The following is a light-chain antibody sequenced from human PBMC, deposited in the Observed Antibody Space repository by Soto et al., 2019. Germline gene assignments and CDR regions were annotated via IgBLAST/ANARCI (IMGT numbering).Light chain of an antibody. CDR3: QQSYITHTLT. J-gene: IGKJ4*01. CDR2: AAS. V-gene: IGKV1-39*01. Sequence: DIQMTQSPSSLSASVGDRVTITCRASQSISSYLNWYQQKPGKAPKLLIYAASSLQSGVPSRFSGSGSGTDFTLTIRSLQPEDFATYYCQQSYITHTLTFGGGTKVEIK. CDR1: QSISSY.